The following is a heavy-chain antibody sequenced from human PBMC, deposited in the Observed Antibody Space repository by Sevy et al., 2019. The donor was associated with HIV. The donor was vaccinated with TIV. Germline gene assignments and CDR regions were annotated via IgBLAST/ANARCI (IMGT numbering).Heavy chain of an antibody. J-gene: IGHJ4*02. D-gene: IGHD2-15*01. CDR3: AKDISGEGYLGSGYFDY. CDR1: GFTFDDYT. Sequence: GGSLRLSCAASGFTFDDYTMNWVRQAPGKGLEWVSLITWDGGSTYYADSVKGRFTISRDNSKNSLYLQMNSLRTEDTALYYCAKDISGEGYLGSGYFDYRGQGTLVTVSS. V-gene: IGHV3-43*01. CDR2: ITWDGGST.